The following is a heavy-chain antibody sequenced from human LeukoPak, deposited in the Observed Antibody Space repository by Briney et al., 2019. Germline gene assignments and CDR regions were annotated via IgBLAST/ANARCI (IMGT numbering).Heavy chain of an antibody. CDR1: GNYW. CDR2: INSDGSWT. V-gene: IGHV3-74*01. CDR3: AKDGGLWVSAHWGDP. D-gene: IGHD7-27*01. Sequence: GGSLRLSCAASGNYWMHWVRQAPGKGLVWVSHINSDGSWTSYADSVKGRFTISKDNAKNTVYLQMNSLRAEDTAVYYCAKDGGLWVSAHWGDPWGRGTLVTVSS. J-gene: IGHJ5*02.